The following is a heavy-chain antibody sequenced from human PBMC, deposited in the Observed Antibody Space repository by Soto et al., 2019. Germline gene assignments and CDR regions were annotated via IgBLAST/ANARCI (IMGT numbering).Heavy chain of an antibody. J-gene: IGHJ4*02. CDR3: AKTVYAMGFLLDY. Sequence: EVQLLESGGGLVQPGGSLRLSCAASGFTFSSYAMSWVRQAPGKGLEWVSAISGSGGSTYYADSVKGRFSISRDNSKNTLYLQMNSLRAEDTAVYYCAKTVYAMGFLLDYWGQGTLVTVSS. CDR1: GFTFSSYA. V-gene: IGHV3-23*01. D-gene: IGHD2-8*01. CDR2: ISGSGGST.